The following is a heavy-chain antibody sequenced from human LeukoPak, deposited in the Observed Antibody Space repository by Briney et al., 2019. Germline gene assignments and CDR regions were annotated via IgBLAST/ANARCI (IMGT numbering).Heavy chain of an antibody. V-gene: IGHV7-4-1*02. J-gene: IGHJ4*02. CDR3: ARDASTINFDY. Sequence: GASVKVSCKASGYTFTDYSINWLRQAPGQGLEWMGWITTSTGNPTYAQGFTGRFVFSLDTSVSTTYLHINSLKAEDTAVYYCARDASTINFDYWGQGTLVTVSS. CDR1: GYTFTDYS. D-gene: IGHD5/OR15-5a*01. CDR2: ITTSTGNP.